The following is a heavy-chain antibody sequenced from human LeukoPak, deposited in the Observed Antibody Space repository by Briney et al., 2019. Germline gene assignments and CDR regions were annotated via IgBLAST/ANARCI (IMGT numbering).Heavy chain of an antibody. J-gene: IGHJ4*02. V-gene: IGHV1-18*01. D-gene: IGHD2-15*01. CDR2: IIAYNGNT. Sequence: GASVKVSCKASGYTFTSYGIRWVRQAPGQRLGWMGWIIAYNGNTNYAQKLQGRVTMATDTSTSTAYMELSSLRSEDTAVYYCARASSGSIDYWGQGTLVTVSS. CDR1: GYTFTSYG. CDR3: ARASSGSIDY.